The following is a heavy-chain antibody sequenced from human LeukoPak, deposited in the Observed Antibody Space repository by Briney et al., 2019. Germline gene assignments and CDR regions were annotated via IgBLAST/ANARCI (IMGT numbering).Heavy chain of an antibody. CDR1: GGSISSGGYY. CDR2: ICYSGSA. D-gene: IGHD4-23*01. Sequence: SETLSLTCTVSGGSISSGGYYWSWIRQHPGKGLEWIGYICYSGSAYYNPSLKSRVTISVDTSKNQFSLKLSSVTAADTAVYYCARWSKNYGGNPYYFDYWGQGTLVTVSS. CDR3: ARWSKNYGGNPYYFDY. J-gene: IGHJ4*02. V-gene: IGHV4-31*03.